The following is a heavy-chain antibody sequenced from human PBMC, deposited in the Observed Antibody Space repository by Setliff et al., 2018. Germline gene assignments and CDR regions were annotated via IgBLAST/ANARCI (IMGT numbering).Heavy chain of an antibody. CDR2: IYYSGST. V-gene: IGHV4-39*07. CDR1: GGSISSGNYY. D-gene: IGHD6-13*01. Sequence: PSETLSLTCTVSGGSISSGNYYWGWIRQPPGKGLEWIGSIYYSGSTYYNPSLKSRVTISVDTSKNHFSLKLTSVTAADTAVYYCARGGSWYGSSFDSWGQGRLVTVSS. J-gene: IGHJ4*02. CDR3: ARGGSWYGSSFDS.